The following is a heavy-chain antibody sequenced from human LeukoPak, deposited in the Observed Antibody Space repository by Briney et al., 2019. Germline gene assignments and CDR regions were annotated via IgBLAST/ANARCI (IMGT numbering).Heavy chain of an antibody. Sequence: GGSLRLSCAASGFTFSSYSMNWVRQAPGKGLEWVSYISSSSSTIYYADSVKGRFTISRDNAKNSLYLQMNSLRAEDTAVYYCARDRGGGWFDYWGQGTLVTVSS. V-gene: IGHV3-48*04. CDR1: GFTFSSYS. CDR3: ARDRGGGWFDY. D-gene: IGHD3-10*01. CDR2: ISSSSSTI. J-gene: IGHJ5*01.